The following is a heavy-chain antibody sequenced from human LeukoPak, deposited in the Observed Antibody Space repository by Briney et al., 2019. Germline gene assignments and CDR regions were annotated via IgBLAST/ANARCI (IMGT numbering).Heavy chain of an antibody. CDR2: IIPILGIA. V-gene: IGHV1-69*04. CDR3: ARVSYRGSQQNYYFDY. CDR1: GGTFSSYA. J-gene: IGHJ4*02. Sequence: SVKVSCKASGGTFSSYAISWVRQAPGQGLEWMRRIIPILGIANYAQKFQGRVTITADKSTSTAYMELSSLRSEDTAVYYCARVSYRGSQQNYYFDYWGQGTLVTVSS. D-gene: IGHD3-16*01.